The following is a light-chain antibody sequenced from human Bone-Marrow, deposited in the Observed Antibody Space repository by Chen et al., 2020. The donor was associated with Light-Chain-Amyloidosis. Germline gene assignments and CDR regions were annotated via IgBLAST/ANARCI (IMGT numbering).Light chain of an antibody. CDR2: EVT. Sequence: QSVRPHPASVSRSPGHTLTLSCTRTSSDVGGDNHVSWYQQHPDKAPKLMIYEVTNRPSWVPDRFSGSKSDNTASLTISGLQTEDEADYFCSSYTITNTLVFGSGTRVTVL. CDR3: SSYTITNTLV. CDR1: SSDVGGDNH. V-gene: IGLV2-14*01. J-gene: IGLJ1*01.